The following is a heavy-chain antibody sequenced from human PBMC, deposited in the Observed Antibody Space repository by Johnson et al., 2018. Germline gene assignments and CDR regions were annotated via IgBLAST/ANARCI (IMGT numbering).Heavy chain of an antibody. V-gene: IGHV3-74*01. CDR1: GFTFSSYW. J-gene: IGHJ1*01. CDR2: INSDGSST. D-gene: IGHD3-16*02. CDR3: ARGDYVWGSYRMNAEYFQH. Sequence: VQLQESGGGLVQPGGSLRLSCAASGFTFSSYWMHWVRQAPGKGLVWVSRINSDGSSTSYADSVKGRFTISRDNAKNTLYLQMNSLRAEDTAVYYCARGDYVWGSYRMNAEYFQHWGQGTLVTVSS.